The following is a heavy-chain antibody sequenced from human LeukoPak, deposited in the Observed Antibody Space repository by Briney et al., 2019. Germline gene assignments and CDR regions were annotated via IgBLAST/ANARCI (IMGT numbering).Heavy chain of an antibody. V-gene: IGHV1-24*01. D-gene: IGHD6-13*01. J-gene: IGHJ4*02. Sequence: ASVKVSCKVSGYTLTELSMHWVRQAPGKGLEWMGGFDPEDGETIYAQKFQGRVTMTEDTSTDTAYMELSNLRSEDTAVYYCATGAGYGYSSSWYGAYWGQGTLVTVSS. CDR1: GYTLTELS. CDR3: ATGAGYGYSSSWYGAY. CDR2: FDPEDGET.